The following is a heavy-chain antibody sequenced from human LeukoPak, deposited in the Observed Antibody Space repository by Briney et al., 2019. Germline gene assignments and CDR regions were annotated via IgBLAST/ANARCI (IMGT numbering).Heavy chain of an antibody. J-gene: IGHJ4*02. CDR1: GYSFTNYA. Sequence: SVKVSCKASGYSFTNYAMYWVRQAPGQGLEWMGWINAGSGNTKYSQKFQGRVTMTRDTSTSTVYMELSSLRSEDTAVYYCARGGSSTSTQPFDYWGQGTLVTVSS. V-gene: IGHV1-3*01. D-gene: IGHD2-2*01. CDR3: ARGGSSTSTQPFDY. CDR2: INAGSGNT.